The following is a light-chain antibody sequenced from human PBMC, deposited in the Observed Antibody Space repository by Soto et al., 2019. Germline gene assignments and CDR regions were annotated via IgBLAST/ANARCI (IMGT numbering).Light chain of an antibody. V-gene: IGKV3-15*01. Sequence: EIVMTQSPATLSVSPGERATLSCRASQSFTSTSLAWYQQKPGQAPRLLIYGASTRATGIPARFSGSGSGTEFTLTITSLQSEDFAVYYCQQYDNWPRTFGQGTKVDIK. CDR3: QQYDNWPRT. CDR2: GAS. CDR1: QSFTSTS. J-gene: IGKJ1*01.